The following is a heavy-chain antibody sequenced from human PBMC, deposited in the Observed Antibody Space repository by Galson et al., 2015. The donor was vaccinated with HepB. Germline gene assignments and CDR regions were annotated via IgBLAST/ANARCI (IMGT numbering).Heavy chain of an antibody. CDR2: IIPIFGTA. V-gene: IGHV1-69*06. J-gene: IGHJ4*02. CDR1: GGTFSSYA. D-gene: IGHD2-15*01. Sequence: SVKVSCKASGGTFSSYAISWVRQAPGQGLEWMGGIIPIFGTANYAQKFQGRVTITADKSTSTAYMELSSLRSEDTAVYYCALGYCSGGSCYEFDYWGQGTLVTVSS. CDR3: ALGYCSGGSCYEFDY.